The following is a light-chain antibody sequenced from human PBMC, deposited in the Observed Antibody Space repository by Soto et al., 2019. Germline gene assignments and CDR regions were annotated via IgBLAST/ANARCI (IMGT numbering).Light chain of an antibody. CDR3: QQYGTSPIT. V-gene: IGKV3-20*01. CDR2: GAS. CDR1: QSVSSSN. Sequence: EIVLTQSPGTLSLSPGERATLSCRASQSVSSSNLAWYQQKPGQAPRLLIHGASSRATDIPDRFSGSGSGTDFTLTISRLEPEDFGIYYCQQYGTSPITFGQGTRLEI. J-gene: IGKJ5*01.